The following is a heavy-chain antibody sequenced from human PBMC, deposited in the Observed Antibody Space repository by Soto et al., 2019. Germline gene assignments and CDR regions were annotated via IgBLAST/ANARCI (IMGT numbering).Heavy chain of an antibody. Sequence: QVQLVESGGGVVQPGRSLRLSCAASGFTFSSYGMHWVRQAPGKGLEWVAVIWYDGSNKYYADSVKGRFTISRDNSKNTLYLQMNSLRAEDTAVYYCARTPKSSPYYFDYWSQGTLVTVSS. J-gene: IGHJ4*02. V-gene: IGHV3-33*01. CDR2: IWYDGSNK. CDR3: ARTPKSSPYYFDY. CDR1: GFTFSSYG.